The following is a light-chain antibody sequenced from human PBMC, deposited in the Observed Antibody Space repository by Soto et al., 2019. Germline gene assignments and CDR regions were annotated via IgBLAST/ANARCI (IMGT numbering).Light chain of an antibody. CDR2: TAS. CDR3: QQSYSTPHA. V-gene: IGKV1-39*01. J-gene: IGKJ2*01. Sequence: DIQVTQSPSSLSASVGDTVTITCRASQSISRFLNWYQQKPGKAPKLLIFTASSLQRGVPSRFSGSGSGTDFTLTINSLQPEDLATYYCQQSYSTPHAFGQGTTLDVK. CDR1: QSISRF.